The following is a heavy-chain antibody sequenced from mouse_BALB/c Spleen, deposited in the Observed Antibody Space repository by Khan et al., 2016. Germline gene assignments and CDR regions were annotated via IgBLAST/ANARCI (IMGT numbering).Heavy chain of an antibody. Sequence: EVQLQEPGPGLVKPSQSLSLTCTVTGYSITSDYAWNWIRQFPGNKLEWMGYISYSGCTSYNPSLKSRISITRDTSKNQFFLHLNSLTTEDTATSYCARIFLLLYYFDYGGQGTTLTVSS. V-gene: IGHV3-2*02. CDR2: ISYSGCT. CDR3: ARIFLLLYYFDY. D-gene: IGHD2-10*01. J-gene: IGHJ2*01. CDR1: GYSITSDYA.